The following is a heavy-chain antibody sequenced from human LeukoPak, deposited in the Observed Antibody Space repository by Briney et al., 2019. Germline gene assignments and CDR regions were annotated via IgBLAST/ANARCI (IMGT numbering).Heavy chain of an antibody. CDR2: INHSGST. J-gene: IGHJ4*02. D-gene: IGHD3-10*01. V-gene: IGHV4-39*07. CDR3: ASDYYGSGSYPS. Sequence: PSETLSLTCTVSGGSISSSSYYWGWIRQPPGKGLEWIGEINHSGSTNYNPSLKSRVTISVDTSKNQFSLKLSSVTAADTAVYYCASDYYGSGSYPSWGQGTLVTVSS. CDR1: GGSISSSSYY.